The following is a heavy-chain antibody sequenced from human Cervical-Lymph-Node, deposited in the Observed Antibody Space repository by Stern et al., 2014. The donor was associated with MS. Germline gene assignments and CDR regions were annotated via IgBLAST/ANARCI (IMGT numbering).Heavy chain of an antibody. V-gene: IGHV1-3*01. Sequence: QVQLMQSGAEVKKPGASVKISCKASGYTFRMYSMHWVRQAPGQGLEWMGWMNYAANGKVTSSQKFQGRVTITRDTSANSVYMELRSLRPEDTAVYYCARDRFDAFDFWGPGTLVTVSS. J-gene: IGHJ3*01. CDR2: MNYAANGKV. CDR3: ARDRFDAFDF. CDR1: GYTFRMYS.